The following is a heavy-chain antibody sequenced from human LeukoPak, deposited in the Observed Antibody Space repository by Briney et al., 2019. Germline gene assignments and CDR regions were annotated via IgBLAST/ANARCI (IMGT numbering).Heavy chain of an antibody. Sequence: GGSLRLSCAASGFIISDYNMNWVRQAPGKGLEWVSFIAISGSYITYADSVKGRFTISRDNAKNSLYLQMNSLRAEDTAVYYCARDLSATIRAYDYWGHGTLVTVSS. CDR3: ARDLSATIRAYDY. CDR1: GFIISDYN. V-gene: IGHV3-21*01. D-gene: IGHD1-26*01. J-gene: IGHJ4*01. CDR2: IAISGSYI.